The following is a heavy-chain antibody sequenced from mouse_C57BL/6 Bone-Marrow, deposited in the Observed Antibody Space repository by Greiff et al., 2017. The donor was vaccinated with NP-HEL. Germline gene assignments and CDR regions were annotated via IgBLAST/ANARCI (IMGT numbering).Heavy chain of an antibody. J-gene: IGHJ3*01. CDR1: GYTFTSYW. V-gene: IGHV1-55*01. D-gene: IGHD1-1*01. CDR3: AREGNYYGSSYTAWFAY. Sequence: VQLQQPGAELVKPGASVKMSCKASGYTFTSYWITWVKQRPGQGLEWIGDIYPGSGSTNYNEKFKSKATLTVDTSSSTAYMQLSSLTSEDSAVYYCAREGNYYGSSYTAWFAYWGQGTLVTVSA. CDR2: IYPGSGST.